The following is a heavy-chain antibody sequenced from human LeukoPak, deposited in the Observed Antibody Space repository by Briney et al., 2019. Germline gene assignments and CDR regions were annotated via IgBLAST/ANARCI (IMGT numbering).Heavy chain of an antibody. J-gene: IGHJ6*03. CDR1: GGSISSGSYY. V-gene: IGHV4-61*02. CDR3: ARLTPTTLSLYYYYMDV. D-gene: IGHD2/OR15-2a*01. Sequence: SQTLSLTCTVSGGSISSGSYYWSWIRQPAGKGLEWIGRIYTSGSTNYNPSLKGRVTISVGKSKNQFSLKLTSVTAADTAVYYCARLTPTTLSLYYYYMDVWGKGTTVTVSS. CDR2: IYTSGST.